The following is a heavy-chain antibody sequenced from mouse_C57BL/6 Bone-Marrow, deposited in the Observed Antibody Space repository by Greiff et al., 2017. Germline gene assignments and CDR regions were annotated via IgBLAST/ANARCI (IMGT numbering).Heavy chain of an antibody. J-gene: IGHJ3*01. Sequence: VQLQQSGAELVKPGASVKLSCKASGYAFSSYWMHWVNQRPGKGLEWIGQIFPGDGDTNNNGKFKGKATLTADKSSSTASMQLSSLTSEDSAVYFCARGAYWGQGTLVTVSA. V-gene: IGHV1-80*01. CDR1: GYAFSSYW. CDR2: IFPGDGDT. CDR3: ARGAY.